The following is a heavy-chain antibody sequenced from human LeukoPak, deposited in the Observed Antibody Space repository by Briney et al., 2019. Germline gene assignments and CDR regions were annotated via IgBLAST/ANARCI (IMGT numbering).Heavy chain of an antibody. CDR1: GYTFTGYY. D-gene: IGHD6-13*01. V-gene: IGHV1-2*02. J-gene: IGHJ5*02. CDR2: INPNSGGT. Sequence: ASVKVSCKASGYTFTGYYMHWVRQAPGEGLEWMGWINPNSGGTNYAQKFQGRVTMTRNTSISTAYMELSSLRSEDTAVYYCARANGGYSSSWYDWFDPWGQGTLVTVSS. CDR3: ARANGGYSSSWYDWFDP.